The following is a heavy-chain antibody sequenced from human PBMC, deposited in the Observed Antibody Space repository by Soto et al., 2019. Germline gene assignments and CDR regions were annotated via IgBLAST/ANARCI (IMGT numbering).Heavy chain of an antibody. J-gene: IGHJ4*02. CDR1: GYTFTGYY. CDR3: ARIKNLQYSSSLDY. Sequence: QVQLVQSGAEVKKPGASVKVSCKASGYTFTGYYMHWVRQAPGQGLEWMGWINPNSGGTNYAQKFQGRVPMTRDTSIRTAYMELGRLRSDDTAVYYWARIKNLQYSSSLDYWGQGTLVTVSS. CDR2: INPNSGGT. V-gene: IGHV1-2*02. D-gene: IGHD6-6*01.